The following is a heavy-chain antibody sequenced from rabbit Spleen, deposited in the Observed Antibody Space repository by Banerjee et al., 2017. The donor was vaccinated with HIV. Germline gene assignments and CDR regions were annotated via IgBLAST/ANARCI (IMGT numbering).Heavy chain of an antibody. J-gene: IGHJ2*01. D-gene: IGHD1-1*01. CDR2: IDTGSSGFT. CDR1: GVSFSVSSY. CDR3: ARGVGNYRLKL. Sequence: QEQLVESGGGLVQPEGSLALTCIASGVSFSVSSYMCWVRQAPGKGLEWIACIDTGSSGFTYFASWAKGRFTISKTSSTTVTLQMTSLTAADTATYFCARGVGNYRLKLWGPGTLVTVS. V-gene: IGHV1S45*01.